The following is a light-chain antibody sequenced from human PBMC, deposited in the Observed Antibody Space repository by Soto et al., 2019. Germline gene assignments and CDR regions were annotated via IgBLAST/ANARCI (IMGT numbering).Light chain of an antibody. V-gene: IGKV2-28*01. CDR3: MQALQLWT. Sequence: DIVMTQSPLSLPVTPGDTSSISCRSSQSLLHSNGYNDLDWYLQKPGQSPQRRIYLGSNRSSGVHDRLSGSGSGTDLTLKISRVEAEDVGVYYCMQALQLWTFGQGTKVDIK. J-gene: IGKJ1*01. CDR2: LGS. CDR1: QSLLHSNGYND.